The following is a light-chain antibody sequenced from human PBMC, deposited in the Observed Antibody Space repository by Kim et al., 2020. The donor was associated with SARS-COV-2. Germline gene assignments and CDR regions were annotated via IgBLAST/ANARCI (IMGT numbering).Light chain of an antibody. J-gene: IGLJ2*01. CDR1: SSDVGGYSY. Sequence: QSVTISCTGTSSDVGGYSYVSWYQQHPGKAPKFVIYEVNKRPSGVPDRFSGCKSGNTASLTVSGLQAEDEADYYCSSFAGSNNPVVFGGGTQLTVL. CDR3: SSFAGSNNPVV. V-gene: IGLV2-8*01. CDR2: EVN.